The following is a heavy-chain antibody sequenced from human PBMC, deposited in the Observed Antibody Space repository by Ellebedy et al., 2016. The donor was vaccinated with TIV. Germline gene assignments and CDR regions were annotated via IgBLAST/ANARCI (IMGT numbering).Heavy chain of an antibody. J-gene: IGHJ4*02. CDR2: IYYSGVT. Sequence: MPSETLSLTCTVSADSISGSNCYWGWIRQPPGKGLEWIGTIYYSGVTYYNPSLKSRVTLSADTSKNQFSLNLRTVTAADTAVYYCARTDPWQPIDDWGQGILVSVSS. V-gene: IGHV4-39*01. CDR1: ADSISGSNCY. D-gene: IGHD2-21*02. CDR3: ARTDPWQPIDD.